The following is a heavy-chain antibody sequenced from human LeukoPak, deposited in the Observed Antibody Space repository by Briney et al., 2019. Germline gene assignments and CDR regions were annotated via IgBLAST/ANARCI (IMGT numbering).Heavy chain of an antibody. V-gene: IGHV3-53*01. CDR3: ARGMTTVTTYAFDI. J-gene: IGHJ3*02. Sequence: GGSLRLSCAASGFTVSSNYMSWVRQAPGKGLEWVSVIYSGGSTYYADSVKGRFTISRDNSKNTLYLQMNSLRAEDTAVYYCARGMTTVTTYAFDIWGQGTMVTVSS. CDR1: GFTVSSNY. D-gene: IGHD4-17*01. CDR2: IYSGGST.